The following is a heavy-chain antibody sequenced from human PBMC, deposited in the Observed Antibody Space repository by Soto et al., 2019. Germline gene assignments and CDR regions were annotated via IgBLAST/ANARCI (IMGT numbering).Heavy chain of an antibody. Sequence: QVQLVQSGAEVKKPGSSVKVSCKASGGTFSSYAISWVRQAPGQGLEWMGGIIPIFGTANYAQKFQGRVTITADESTRTAYMELSSLRAADTAVYYCARWGNLGSGVFGFDPWGQGTVVTVSS. D-gene: IGHD7-27*01. CDR2: IIPIFGTA. CDR3: ARWGNLGSGVFGFDP. CDR1: GGTFSSYA. J-gene: IGHJ5*02. V-gene: IGHV1-69*12.